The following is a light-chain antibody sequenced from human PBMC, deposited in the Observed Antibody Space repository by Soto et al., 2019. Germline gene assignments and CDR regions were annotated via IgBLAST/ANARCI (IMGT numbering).Light chain of an antibody. CDR1: QSVSRN. Sequence: VVMTQSPATLSVSPGESATLSCRASQSVSRNLAWYQQKPGQAPRLLLYGSYFRATNVTDRFTGRGSGTEFTLHISGLQSDDSEISYCQQYNNLSPLTFGEGTKVEIK. V-gene: IGKV3-15*01. CDR2: GSY. J-gene: IGKJ4*01. CDR3: QQYNNLSPLT.